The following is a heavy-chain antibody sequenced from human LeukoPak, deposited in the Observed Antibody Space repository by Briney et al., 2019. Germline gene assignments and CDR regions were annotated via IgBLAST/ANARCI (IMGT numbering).Heavy chain of an antibody. CDR2: IWYDGNKE. CDR1: GFTFNSYD. Sequence: PGGSLRLSCATSGFTFNSYDMHWVRQAPGKGLEWVAVIWYDGNKEYYADSVKGRFTISRDDSKNTLYLQMNSLRAEDTAVYYCAKDRQWLVPKNFDYWGQGTLVTVSS. J-gene: IGHJ4*02. V-gene: IGHV3-33*06. D-gene: IGHD6-19*01. CDR3: AKDRQWLVPKNFDY.